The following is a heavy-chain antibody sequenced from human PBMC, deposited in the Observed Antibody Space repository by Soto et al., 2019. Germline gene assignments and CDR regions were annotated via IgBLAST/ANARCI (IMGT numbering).Heavy chain of an antibody. V-gene: IGHV3-30*18. Sequence: PGGSLRLSCAASGFTFSDDYMSRIRQAPGKGLEWVAVISYDGSNKYYADSVKGRFTISRDNSKNTLYLQMNSLRAEDTAVYYCAKAGGYSGYDYIDYWGQGTLVTVSS. J-gene: IGHJ4*02. CDR3: AKAGGYSGYDYIDY. CDR1: GFTFSDDY. CDR2: ISYDGSNK. D-gene: IGHD5-12*01.